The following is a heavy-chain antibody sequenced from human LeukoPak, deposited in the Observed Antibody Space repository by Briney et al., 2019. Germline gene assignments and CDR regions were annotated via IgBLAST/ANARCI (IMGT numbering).Heavy chain of an antibody. CDR3: ARGRSRGLGFDY. D-gene: IGHD3-16*01. J-gene: IGHJ4*02. CDR2: IYYSGST. V-gene: IGHV4-30-4*01. CDR1: GGSISSGDYY. Sequence: SQTLSLTCTVSGGSISSGDYYWSWIRQPPGKGLEWIGYIYYSGSTYYNPSLKSRVTISVDTSKNQFSLKLSSVTAADTVVYYCARGRSRGLGFDYWGQGTLVTVSS.